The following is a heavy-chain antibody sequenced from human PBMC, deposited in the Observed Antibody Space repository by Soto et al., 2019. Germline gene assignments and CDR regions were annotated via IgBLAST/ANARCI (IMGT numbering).Heavy chain of an antibody. J-gene: IGHJ3*02. Sequence: EVQLLESGGGLVQPGGSLRLSCAASGFVFSSYAMSWVRQAPGKGLEWVSAISGSGTTAYYADSVKGRIIFSRDNPKNTMSLQMNSLRAEDTAVYFCAKTTDGWFSAFEIWGQGTVVTVSS. CDR3: AKTTDGWFSAFEI. CDR2: ISGSGTTA. V-gene: IGHV3-23*01. CDR1: GFVFSSYA. D-gene: IGHD6-19*01.